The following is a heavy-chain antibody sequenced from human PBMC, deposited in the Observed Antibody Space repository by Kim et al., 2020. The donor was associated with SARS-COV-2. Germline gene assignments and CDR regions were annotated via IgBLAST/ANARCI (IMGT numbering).Heavy chain of an antibody. Sequence: GGSLRLSCAASGFTFSSYSMNWVRQAPGKGLEWVSSISSSSSYIYYADSVKGRFTISRDNAKNSLYLQMNSLRAEDTAVYYCARDKRGFDWSGGWFDPWGQGTLVTVSS. D-gene: IGHD3-9*01. V-gene: IGHV3-21*01. J-gene: IGHJ5*02. CDR1: GFTFSSYS. CDR3: ARDKRGFDWSGGWFDP. CDR2: ISSSSSYI.